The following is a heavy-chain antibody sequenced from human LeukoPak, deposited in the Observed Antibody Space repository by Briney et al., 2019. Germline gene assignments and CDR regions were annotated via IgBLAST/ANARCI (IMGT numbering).Heavy chain of an antibody. CDR1: GFTFGSSE. CDR3: DYQGN. V-gene: IGHV3-48*03. J-gene: IGHJ1*01. D-gene: IGHD5-12*01. Sequence: QPGGSLRLSCAASGFTFGSSEINWMRQPPGRGPQWVSSITGDSSSIHYADSVKGRFTISRDSGKILVYLDMNSLRDEDTGVYYCDYQGNWGPGTLVTVSS. CDR2: ITGDSSSI.